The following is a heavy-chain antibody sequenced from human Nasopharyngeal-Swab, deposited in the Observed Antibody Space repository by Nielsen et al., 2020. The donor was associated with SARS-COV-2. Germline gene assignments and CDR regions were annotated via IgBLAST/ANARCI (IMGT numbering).Heavy chain of an antibody. CDR3: ARPGMGRGYFDY. V-gene: IGHV3-21*01. D-gene: IGHD1-14*01. J-gene: IGHJ4*02. CDR1: GFTFSSYS. Sequence: GESLKISCAASGFTFSSYSMNWVRQAPGKGLEWVSSISSSSSYIYYADSVKGRFTISRDNAKNSLYLQMNSLRAEDTAVYYCARPGMGRGYFDYWGQGILVTVSS. CDR2: ISSSSSYI.